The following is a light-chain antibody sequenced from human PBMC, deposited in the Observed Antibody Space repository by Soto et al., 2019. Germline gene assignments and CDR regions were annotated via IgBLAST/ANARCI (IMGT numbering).Light chain of an antibody. V-gene: IGKV3-20*01. Sequence: EIGLTQSPGTLSLSPGERATLSCRASQSVSSSYLAWYQQKPGQAPRLLIYGASSRATGIPDRFSGSGSGTDFTVTITSLEPEEFAVYYCQQYESAPLTFGSGTKVDSK. CDR1: QSVSSSY. CDR2: GAS. J-gene: IGKJ3*01. CDR3: QQYESAPLT.